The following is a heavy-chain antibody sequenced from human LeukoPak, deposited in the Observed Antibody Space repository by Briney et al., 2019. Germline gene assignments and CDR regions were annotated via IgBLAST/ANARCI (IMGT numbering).Heavy chain of an antibody. D-gene: IGHD6-19*01. Sequence: GGSLRLSCAASGFTFSSYAMHWVRQAPGKGLEYVSTISSNGGSTYYANSVKGRFIISRDNSKNTLYLQMGSLRAEDMAVYYCARSGDSSGWLGDWFDPWGQGTLVTVSS. CDR1: GFTFSSYA. J-gene: IGHJ5*02. CDR2: ISSNGGST. CDR3: ARSGDSSGWLGDWFDP. V-gene: IGHV3-64*01.